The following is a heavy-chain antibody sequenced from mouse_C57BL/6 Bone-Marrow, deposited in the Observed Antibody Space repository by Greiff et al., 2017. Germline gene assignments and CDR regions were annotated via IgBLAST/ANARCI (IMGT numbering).Heavy chain of an antibody. CDR1: GFSLTSYG. J-gene: IGHJ1*03. Sequence: VQLQQSGPGLVQPSQSLSITCTVSGFSLTSYGVHWVRQSPGKGLEWLGVIWSGGSTDYNAAFISRLSISKDNSKSQVFFKMNSLQADDTAIYYCARNKWGIYDGYWYFDVWGTGTTVTVSS. V-gene: IGHV2-2*01. D-gene: IGHD2-3*01. CDR3: ARNKWGIYDGYWYFDV. CDR2: IWSGGST.